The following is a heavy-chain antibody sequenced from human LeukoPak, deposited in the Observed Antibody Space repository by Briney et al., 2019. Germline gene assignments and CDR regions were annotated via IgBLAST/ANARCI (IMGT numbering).Heavy chain of an antibody. J-gene: IGHJ6*02. CDR3: ARTPLGIAVAGYYYYYGMDV. CDR1: GDSVSSNSAA. D-gene: IGHD6-19*01. CDR2: TYYRSKWYN. V-gene: IGHV6-1*01. Sequence: SQTLSLTCAISGDSVSSNSAAWNWLRQSPSRGLEWLGRTYYRSKWYNDYAVSVKSRITINPDTSKNQFSLQLNSVTPEDTAVYYCARTPLGIAVAGYYYYYGMDVWGQGTTVTVSS.